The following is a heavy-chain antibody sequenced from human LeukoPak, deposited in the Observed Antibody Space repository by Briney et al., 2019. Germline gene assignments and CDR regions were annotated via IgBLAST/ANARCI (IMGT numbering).Heavy chain of an antibody. CDR2: ISSSSSYI. J-gene: IGHJ4*02. V-gene: IGHV3-21*01. Sequence: PGGSLRLSCAASGFTFSSYSMNWVRQAPGKGLEWVSSISSSSSYIYYADSVKGRFTISRDNAKNSLYLQMNSLRAEDTAVYYCARGPKGAYGEDYWGQGTLVPVSS. D-gene: IGHD4-17*01. CDR1: GFTFSSYS. CDR3: ARGPKGAYGEDY.